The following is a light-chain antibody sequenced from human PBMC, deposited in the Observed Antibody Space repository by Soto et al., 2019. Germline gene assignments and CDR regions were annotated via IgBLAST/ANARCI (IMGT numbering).Light chain of an antibody. CDR1: QSISSK. CDR2: GAS. V-gene: IGKV3-15*01. J-gene: IGKJ4*01. CDR3: QQYDKWPPT. Sequence: EIKMAQSPDTLSVSPGERATLSCRASQSISSKLAWYQQRPGQAPRLLIYGASTRATGVPVRFRGGGSGTEFTLTISGLQSEDCAVYCCQQYDKWPPTFGGGTKVEIK.